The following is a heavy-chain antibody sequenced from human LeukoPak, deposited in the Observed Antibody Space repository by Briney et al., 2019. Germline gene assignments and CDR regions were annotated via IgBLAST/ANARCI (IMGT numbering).Heavy chain of an antibody. D-gene: IGHD4-17*01. J-gene: IGHJ5*02. CDR3: ARGVLVYGDYVHDNWFDP. CDR2: ISSSGSTI. CDR1: GFTFSDYY. Sequence: GGSLRLSCAASGFTFSDYYMSWIRQAPGKGLEWVSYISSSGSTIYYADSVKGRFTISRDNAKNSLYLQMNSLRAEDTAVYYCARGVLVYGDYVHDNWFDPWGQGTLVTVSS. V-gene: IGHV3-11*01.